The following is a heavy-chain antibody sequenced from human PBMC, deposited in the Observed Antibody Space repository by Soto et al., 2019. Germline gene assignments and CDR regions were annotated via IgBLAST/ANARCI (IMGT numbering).Heavy chain of an antibody. Sequence: EVQLVESGGGLVQPGGSLRLSCAASGFTFSSYWMSWVRQAPGKGLEWVANIKQDGSEKYYVDSVKGRFTISRDNAKTSQYLQMNSVRAEDTSVYYCARDRYCSGGSCYSVVVDYWGQGTLVTVSS. CDR1: GFTFSSYW. V-gene: IGHV3-7*01. CDR2: IKQDGSEK. CDR3: ARDRYCSGGSCYSVVVDY. D-gene: IGHD2-15*01. J-gene: IGHJ4*02.